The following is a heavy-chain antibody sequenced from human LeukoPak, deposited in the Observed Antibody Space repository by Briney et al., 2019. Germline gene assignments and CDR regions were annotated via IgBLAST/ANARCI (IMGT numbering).Heavy chain of an antibody. V-gene: IGHV4-34*01. CDR2: ISHSGST. CDR1: GGSFSGSWWSDYY. D-gene: IGHD5-18*01. Sequence: SETLSLTCDVYGGSFSGSWWSDYYWSWIRQPPGKGLEWIGEISHSGSTNYSPSLKSRVTISVDTSKNQFSLKLTSVTAADTAVYYCARASRDTFMANYYFDYWGRGTLVTVSS. CDR3: ARASRDTFMANYYFDY. J-gene: IGHJ4*02.